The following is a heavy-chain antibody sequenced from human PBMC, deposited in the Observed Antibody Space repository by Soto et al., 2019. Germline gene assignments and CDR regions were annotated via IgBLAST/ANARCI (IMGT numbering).Heavy chain of an antibody. CDR2: ISAYNGNT. Sequence: GASVKVSCKASGYTFTSYGISWVRQAPGQGLEWMGWISAYNGNTNYAQKLQGRVTMTTDTSTSTAYMELRSLRSDDTAVYYCARDGTYLGATTDPSPLDAFDIWGQGTMVTVSS. V-gene: IGHV1-18*01. D-gene: IGHD1-26*01. CDR1: GYTFTSYG. CDR3: ARDGTYLGATTDPSPLDAFDI. J-gene: IGHJ3*02.